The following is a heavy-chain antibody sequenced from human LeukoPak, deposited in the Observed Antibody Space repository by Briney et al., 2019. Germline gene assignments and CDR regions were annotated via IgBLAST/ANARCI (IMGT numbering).Heavy chain of an antibody. CDR1: GFTFSSYA. D-gene: IGHD4/OR15-4a*01. Sequence: PGGSLRLSCAASGFTFSSYAMHWVRQAPGKGLVYVSVISSNGGSTYYVNSVEGRFTISRDNSKNTLYLQMGSLRAEDMAVYYCARDLDSGGNTRYGMDVWGQGTTVTVSS. CDR3: ARDLDSGGNTRYGMDV. J-gene: IGHJ6*02. CDR2: ISSNGGST. V-gene: IGHV3-64*01.